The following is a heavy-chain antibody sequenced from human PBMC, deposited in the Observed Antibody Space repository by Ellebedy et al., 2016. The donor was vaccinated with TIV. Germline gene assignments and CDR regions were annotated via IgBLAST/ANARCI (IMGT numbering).Heavy chain of an antibody. J-gene: IGHJ4*02. V-gene: IGHV3-9*01. D-gene: IGHD2-21*01. CDR1: GFTFDDYA. Sequence: GGSLRLXXAASGFTFDDYAMHWVRQAPGKGLEWVSGISWNSGSIGYADSVKGRFTVSRDNAKNSLYLQMNSLRVEDTALYYCAKDAGGDAGGDYFDYWGQGTLVTVSS. CDR3: AKDAGGDAGGDYFDY. CDR2: ISWNSGSI.